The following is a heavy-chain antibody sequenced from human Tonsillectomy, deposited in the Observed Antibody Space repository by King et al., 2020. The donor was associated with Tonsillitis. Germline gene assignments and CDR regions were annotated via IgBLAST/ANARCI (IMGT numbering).Heavy chain of an antibody. CDR3: ARTYSSGWYGWYFDL. CDR2: IYYSGST. V-gene: IGHV4-61*01. J-gene: IGHJ2*01. Sequence: VQLQESGPGLVKPSETLSLTCTVSCGSVSSGSYYWSWIRQPPGKGLEWIGYIYYSGSTNYNPSLKSRVTISVDTSKNQFSLKLSSVTAADTAVYYCARTYSSGWYGWYFDLWGRGTLVTVSS. D-gene: IGHD6-19*01. CDR1: CGSVSSGSYY.